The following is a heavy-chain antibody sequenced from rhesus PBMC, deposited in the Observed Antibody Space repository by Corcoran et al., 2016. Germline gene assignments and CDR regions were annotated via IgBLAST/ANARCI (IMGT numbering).Heavy chain of an antibody. CDR3: AKEVVLTAPYFDY. V-gene: IGHV3S25*01. CDR1: GFTFSSSW. J-gene: IGHJ4*01. CDR2: IKSGGGST. Sequence: EVQLVESGGGLAKPGGSLRLSCAASGFTFSSSWLTWVRQAPGTGLEWVSAIKSGGGSTYYADSGKGRFTISRDNSKNTLSLQMNSLRAEDTAVYYCAKEVVLTAPYFDYWGQGVLVTVSS. D-gene: IGHD2-15*01.